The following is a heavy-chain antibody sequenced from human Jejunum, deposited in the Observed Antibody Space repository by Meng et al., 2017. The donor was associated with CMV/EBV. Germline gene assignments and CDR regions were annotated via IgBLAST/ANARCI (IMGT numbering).Heavy chain of an antibody. Sequence: QVQLVQSGAEVKRPGASVKVSCKASGYTFTSYTMNWARQAPGQGLEWMGWINTNTANPTYAQGFTGRFVFSLDTSFRTAYLQISSLKAEDTAVYYCARVAPSGYRYFDYWGQGTLVTVSS. CDR1: GYTFTSYT. V-gene: IGHV7-4-1*02. D-gene: IGHD3-3*01. CDR2: INTNTANP. J-gene: IGHJ4*02. CDR3: ARVAPSGYRYFDY.